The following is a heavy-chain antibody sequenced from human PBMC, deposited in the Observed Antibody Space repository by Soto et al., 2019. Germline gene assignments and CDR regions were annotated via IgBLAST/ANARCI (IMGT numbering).Heavy chain of an antibody. CDR3: AATDSSGYSQYYYYYVMDF. J-gene: IGHJ6*02. Sequence: ASVKVSCKASGYTFTSYYMHWVRQAPGQGLEWMGIINPSGGSTSYAQKFQGRVTMTRDTSTSTVYMELSSLRSEDTAVYYCAATDSSGYSQYYYYYVMDFWGQGTTVTVSS. CDR2: INPSGGST. V-gene: IGHV1-46*01. D-gene: IGHD3-22*01. CDR1: GYTFTSYY.